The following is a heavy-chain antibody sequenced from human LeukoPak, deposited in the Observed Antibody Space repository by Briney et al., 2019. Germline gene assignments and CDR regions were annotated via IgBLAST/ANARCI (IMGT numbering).Heavy chain of an antibody. Sequence: SETLSLTCTVSGGSISSYYWSWIRQTPGKGLEWIGYIYYSGSTNYNPSLKSRVTISVDTSKNQFSLKLSSVTAADTAVYYCARVSPITVFGVDYYYYMDVWGKGTTVTVSS. D-gene: IGHD3-3*01. J-gene: IGHJ6*03. CDR2: IYYSGST. V-gene: IGHV4-59*01. CDR3: ARVSPITVFGVDYYYYMDV. CDR1: GGSISSYY.